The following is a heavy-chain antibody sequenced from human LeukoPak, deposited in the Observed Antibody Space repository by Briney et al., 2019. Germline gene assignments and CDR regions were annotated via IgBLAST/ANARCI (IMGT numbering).Heavy chain of an antibody. CDR1: RYTFTSYD. J-gene: IGHJ6*03. CDR3: ARGKGIVATIPYYYYYYMDV. CDR2: MNPNSGNT. V-gene: IGHV1-8*03. Sequence: GASVKVSCKASRYTFTSYDINWVRQATGQGLEWMGWMNPNSGNTGYAQKFQGRATITRNTSISTAYMELSSLSSEDTAVYYCARGKGIVATIPYYYYYYMDVWGKGTTVTVSS. D-gene: IGHD5-12*01.